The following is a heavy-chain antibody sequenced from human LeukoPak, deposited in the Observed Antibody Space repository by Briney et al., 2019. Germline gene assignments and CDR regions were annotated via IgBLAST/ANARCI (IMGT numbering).Heavy chain of an antibody. J-gene: IGHJ4*02. CDR3: AKRGVVIRVILVGFHKEAYYFDS. V-gene: IGHV3-15*01. Sequence: PGGSLRLSSAASGFTFSNAWMSWVRQAPGKGLEWVGRIKSKTDGGTTDYAAPVKGRFTISRDDSKNTLYLQMNSLRAEDTAVYFCAKRGVVIRVILVGFHKEAYYFDSWGQGALVTVSS. CDR2: IKSKTDGGTT. CDR1: GFTFSNAW. D-gene: IGHD3-22*01.